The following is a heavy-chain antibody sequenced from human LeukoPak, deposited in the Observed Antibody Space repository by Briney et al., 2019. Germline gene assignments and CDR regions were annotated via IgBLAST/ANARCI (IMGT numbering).Heavy chain of an antibody. D-gene: IGHD3-22*01. V-gene: IGHV3-30*03. J-gene: IGHJ4*02. CDR2: ISYDGSNK. CDR1: GFTFSSYG. Sequence: GGSLRLSCAASGFTFSSYGMHWVRQAPGKGLEWVAVISYDGSNKYYADSVKGRFTISRDNAKNSLYLQMNSLRAEDTAVYYCASSYYDSSGYSDYSGQGTLVTVSS. CDR3: ASSYYDSSGYSDY.